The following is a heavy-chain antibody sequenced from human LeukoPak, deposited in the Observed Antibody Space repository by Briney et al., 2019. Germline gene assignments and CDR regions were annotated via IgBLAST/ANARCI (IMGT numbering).Heavy chain of an antibody. J-gene: IGHJ4*02. D-gene: IGHD4-23*01. V-gene: IGHV4-39*07. CDR1: GGSISSISYY. CDR2: IYYSGIT. Sequence: SETLSLTCTVSGGSISSISYYWGWIRQPPGKGLEWIGSIYYSGITFYNPSLKSRVTISVDTSKNQFSLKLSSVTAADTAVYYCARDSLNDYGGNEGEFDYWGQGTLVTVSS. CDR3: ARDSLNDYGGNEGEFDY.